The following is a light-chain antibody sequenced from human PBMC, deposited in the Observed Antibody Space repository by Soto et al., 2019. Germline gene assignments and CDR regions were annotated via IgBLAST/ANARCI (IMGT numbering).Light chain of an antibody. V-gene: IGKV1-5*01. CDR3: QHYNSYSEA. CDR2: DAS. Sequence: MTQSPATLSASPGESTTLSCRASESVNHNLAWYQQKPGKAPKLLVYDASTLQSGVPSRFSGSGSGTEFTLTISSLQPDDFATYYCQHYNSYSEAFGQGTKVDIK. CDR1: ESVNHN. J-gene: IGKJ1*01.